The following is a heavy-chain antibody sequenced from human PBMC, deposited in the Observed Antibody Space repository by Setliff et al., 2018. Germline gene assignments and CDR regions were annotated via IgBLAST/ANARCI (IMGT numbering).Heavy chain of an antibody. J-gene: IGHJ3*02. CDR2: ISPYNGNT. CDR1: GYTFTSYG. V-gene: IGHV1-18*01. Sequence: ASVKVSCKPSGYTFTSYGISWVRQAPGQGLEWMGWISPYNGNTNYAQKLQGRVTMTTDTSTSTAYMELRSLRSDDTAVYYCARDFPPLYSSSFSDAFDIWGPGTMVTVSS. D-gene: IGHD6-6*01. CDR3: ARDFPPLYSSSFSDAFDI.